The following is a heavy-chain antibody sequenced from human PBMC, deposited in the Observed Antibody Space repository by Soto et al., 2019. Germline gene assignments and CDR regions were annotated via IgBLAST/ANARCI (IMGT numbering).Heavy chain of an antibody. CDR2: IQNKAHGDIT. D-gene: IGHD2-21*01. Sequence: SLRLSSAASAFTFRTQFMDWLRQTPGKSLEWVCRIQNKAHGDITEYGASMDVRDSISRDDSKNALYLQLNRLKTEDTAVYLCACIRATCGCWGPGNLVAVSS. CDR3: ACIRATCGC. CDR1: AFTFRTQF. J-gene: IGHJ1*01. V-gene: IGHV3-72*01.